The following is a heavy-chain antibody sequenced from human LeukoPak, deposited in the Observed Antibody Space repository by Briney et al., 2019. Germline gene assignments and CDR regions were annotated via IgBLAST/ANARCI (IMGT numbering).Heavy chain of an antibody. CDR3: AREWIAAAGGEIDY. V-gene: IGHV4-30-4*08. J-gene: IGHJ4*02. Sequence: PSETLSLTCTVSGGSISSGDYYWSWIRQPPGKGLEWIGYIYYSGSTYYNPSVKRRGTISLDTSKNQFSLKLNSVTAADTAVYYCAREWIAAAGGEIDYWGQGTLVTVSS. D-gene: IGHD6-13*01. CDR1: GGSISSGDYY. CDR2: IYYSGST.